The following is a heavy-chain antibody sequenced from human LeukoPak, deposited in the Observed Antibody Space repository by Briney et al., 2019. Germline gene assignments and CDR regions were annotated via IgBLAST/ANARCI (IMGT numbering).Heavy chain of an antibody. CDR2: INPSGDST. D-gene: IGHD5/OR15-5a*01. CDR1: GYSFTNYY. V-gene: IGHV1-46*01. J-gene: IGHJ6*03. Sequence: ASVKVSCKTSGYSFTNYYMHWVRQAPGQGLEWMGIINPSGDSTSYAQKFQGRVTMTRDMSTSTVYMELSSLRPDDTAVYYCARGAIVSTIWYYYYYMDVWGKGTTVTVSS. CDR3: ARGAIVSTIWYYYYYMDV.